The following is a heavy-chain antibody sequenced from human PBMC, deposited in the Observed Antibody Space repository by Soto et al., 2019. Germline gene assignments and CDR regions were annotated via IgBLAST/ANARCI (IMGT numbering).Heavy chain of an antibody. V-gene: IGHV3-23*01. Sequence: EVQLLESGGGLVQPGGSLRLSCAASGFTFNGYAMTWVRQAPGKGLEWVSVIGNSGGYTHYADSVKGRFTISRDKSKNTLYLQMNSLIAEDTAKYYCAKIQSSSPDYWGQGTLVTVSS. J-gene: IGHJ4*02. CDR3: AKIQSSSPDY. D-gene: IGHD4-4*01. CDR2: IGNSGGYT. CDR1: GFTFNGYA.